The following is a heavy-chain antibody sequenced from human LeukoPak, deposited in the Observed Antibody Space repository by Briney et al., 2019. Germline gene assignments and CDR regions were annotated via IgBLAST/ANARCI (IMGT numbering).Heavy chain of an antibody. Sequence: EASVKVSCKASGGTFSSYAISWVRQAPGQGLEWMGGIIPIFGTANYAQKFQGRVTMTTDTSTSTAYMELRSLRSDDTAVYYCARDRYSGSYYFDYWGQGTLVTGSS. CDR1: GGTFSSYA. J-gene: IGHJ4*02. V-gene: IGHV1-69*05. D-gene: IGHD1-26*01. CDR2: IIPIFGTA. CDR3: ARDRYSGSYYFDY.